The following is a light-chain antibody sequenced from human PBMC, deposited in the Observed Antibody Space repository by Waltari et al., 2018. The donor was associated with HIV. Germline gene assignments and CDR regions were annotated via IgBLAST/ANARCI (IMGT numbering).Light chain of an antibody. Sequence: DSPMTQSPSTLSASVGDRVTITCRARRNIDNRMAWYQQKPGKVPTLLIYFASTLQRRVPWRFSGSGSGTEFTLTISSLQPDDFATYYCQGGNGYFGQGTKVEIK. V-gene: IGKV1-5*03. J-gene: IGKJ2*01. CDR3: QGGNGY. CDR2: FAS. CDR1: RNIDNR.